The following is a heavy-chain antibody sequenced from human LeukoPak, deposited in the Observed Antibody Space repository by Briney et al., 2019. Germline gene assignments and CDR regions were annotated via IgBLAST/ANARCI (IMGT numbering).Heavy chain of an antibody. Sequence: PGGSLRLSCAASGFTVSSNYMSWVRQAPGKGLEWVSVIYSGGSTYYADSVKGRFTISRDNSKNTLYLQMNSLRAEDTAVYYCARDWYSYGLAGMDVWGQGTTVTVSS. CDR2: IYSGGST. J-gene: IGHJ6*02. D-gene: IGHD5-18*01. CDR1: GFTVSSNY. CDR3: ARDWYSYGLAGMDV. V-gene: IGHV3-66*01.